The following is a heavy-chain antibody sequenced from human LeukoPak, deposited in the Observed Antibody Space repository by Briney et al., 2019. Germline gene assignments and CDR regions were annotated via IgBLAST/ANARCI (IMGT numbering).Heavy chain of an antibody. V-gene: IGHV3-7*01. CDR2: IKQDGSEK. CDR1: GFTFSTYW. D-gene: IGHD1-26*01. CDR3: ARDPDEWELPFDY. J-gene: IGHJ4*02. Sequence: QPGGSLRLSCEASGFTFSTYWMSWVRQAPGKGLEWVANIKQDGSEKHYMDSVKGRFAISRDNTENSLYLQMNSLRAEDTAVYYCARDPDEWELPFDYWGQGTLVTVSS.